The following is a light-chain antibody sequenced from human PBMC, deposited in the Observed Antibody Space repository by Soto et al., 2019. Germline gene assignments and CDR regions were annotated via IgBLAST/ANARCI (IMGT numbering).Light chain of an antibody. J-gene: IGLJ1*01. CDR3: ISYTTDDTFL. V-gene: IGLV2-14*01. Sequence: QSALTQPPSVSGSPGQSITVSCTGTSSDIGASNFVSWYQHLPGRAPKVIIFEATNRPSGVSNRFSGSKSGITASLTISGLQAEDEAESFRISYTTDDTFLFGTGTKVTVL. CDR1: SSDIGASNF. CDR2: EAT.